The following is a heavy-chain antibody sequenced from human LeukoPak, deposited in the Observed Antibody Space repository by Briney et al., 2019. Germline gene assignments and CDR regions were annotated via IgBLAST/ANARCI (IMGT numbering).Heavy chain of an antibody. J-gene: IGHJ4*02. Sequence: GGSLRLSCTTSGFTFSNYAMSWVRQAPGKGLEWVSGISGSGGSTHYADSVKGRFTISRDNSKNTLYLQMNSLRDEDTAVYYCAKGLSIAVAGTLSFDYWGQGNLVTVSS. CDR1: GFTFSNYA. CDR2: ISGSGGST. CDR3: AKGLSIAVAGTLSFDY. D-gene: IGHD6-19*01. V-gene: IGHV3-23*01.